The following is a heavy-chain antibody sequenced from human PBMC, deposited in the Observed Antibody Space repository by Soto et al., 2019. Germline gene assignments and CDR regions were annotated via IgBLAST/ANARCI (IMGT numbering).Heavy chain of an antibody. CDR3: ARAYVVRGPISGAY. V-gene: IGHV3-7*04. CDR2: VNHDGSEK. Sequence: GGSLRLSCTVSGFTFNNAWMSWVRQAPGKGLEWVANVNHDGSEKYYLDSVKGRFTISRDNADNSLYLQMNSLRVDDTAVYYCARAYVVRGPISGAYWGPGTLVTVSS. J-gene: IGHJ4*02. CDR1: GFTFNNAW. D-gene: IGHD3-10*01.